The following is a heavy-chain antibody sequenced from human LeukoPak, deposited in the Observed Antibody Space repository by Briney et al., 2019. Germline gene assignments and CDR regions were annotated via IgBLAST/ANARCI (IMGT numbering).Heavy chain of an antibody. V-gene: IGHV3-48*03. CDR1: GFTFSGYE. D-gene: IGHD6-13*01. CDR3: ARKTDRLGAVGRDRYFDL. Sequence: GGSLRLSCTASGFTFSGYEMTWVRQAPGKGLEGTSYISVNGGAMHYADSVRGRFTTSRDDAKNSLYLHMNSLRVEDTAIYYCARKTDRLGAVGRDRYFDLWGRGTLITVSS. CDR2: ISVNGGAM. J-gene: IGHJ2*01.